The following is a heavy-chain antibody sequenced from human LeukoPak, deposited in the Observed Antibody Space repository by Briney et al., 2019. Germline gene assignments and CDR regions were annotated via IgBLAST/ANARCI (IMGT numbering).Heavy chain of an antibody. CDR2: IYYSRST. V-gene: IGHV4-30-4*01. J-gene: IGHJ4*02. D-gene: IGHD3-10*01. Sequence: SETLSLTCTVSGGSICSGDYYWSWIRQPPGKGLEWIGYIYYSRSTYYNPSLKSRVTISVDTSKNQFSLKLSSVTAADTAVYYCASGSGSHLGYWGQGTLVTVSS. CDR3: ASGSGSHLGY. CDR1: GGSICSGDYY.